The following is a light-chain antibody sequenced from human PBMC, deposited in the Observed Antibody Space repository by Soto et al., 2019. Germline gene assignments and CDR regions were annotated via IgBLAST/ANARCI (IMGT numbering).Light chain of an antibody. CDR2: AAS. CDR3: QQSYSTPWT. Sequence: DIQMTQSPSSLSASVGDRVTITCRASQSISSYLNWYQQKPGKAPKLLIYAASSLQSGVPSRFSGSGSGTDFTLTIISLQPEDFATYYCQQSYSTPWTFGQGTKVAIK. V-gene: IGKV1-39*01. CDR1: QSISSY. J-gene: IGKJ1*01.